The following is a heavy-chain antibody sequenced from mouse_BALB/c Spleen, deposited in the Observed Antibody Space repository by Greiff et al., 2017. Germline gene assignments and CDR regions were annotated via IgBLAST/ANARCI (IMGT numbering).Heavy chain of an antibody. D-gene: IGHD2-4*01. V-gene: IGHV14-1*02. J-gene: IGHJ2*01. Sequence: EVQLQQSGAELVRPGALVKLSCKASGFNIKDYYMHWVKQRPEQGLEWIGWIDPENGNTIYDPKFQGKASITADTSSNTAYLQLSSLTSEDTAVYYCARLDDYDGGDYYFDYWGQGTTLTVSS. CDR1: GFNIKDYY. CDR2: IDPENGNT. CDR3: ARLDDYDGGDYYFDY.